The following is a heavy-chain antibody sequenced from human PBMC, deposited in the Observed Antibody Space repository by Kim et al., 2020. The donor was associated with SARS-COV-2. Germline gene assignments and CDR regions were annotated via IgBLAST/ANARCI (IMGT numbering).Heavy chain of an antibody. Sequence: GGSLRLSCAASGFTFSTFEMNWVRQTPEKGLEWLSHITTSVTTQFYADSVRGRFTLSRDNADNSLHLQMNSLIVEDTAVYFCVRSFNLWGPGTRVTVPS. D-gene: IGHD1-20*01. CDR2: ITTSVTTQ. CDR1: GFTFSTFE. J-gene: IGHJ4*02. CDR3: VRSFNL. V-gene: IGHV3-48*03.